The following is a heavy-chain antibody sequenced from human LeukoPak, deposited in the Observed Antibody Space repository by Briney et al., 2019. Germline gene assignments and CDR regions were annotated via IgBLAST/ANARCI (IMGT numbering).Heavy chain of an antibody. J-gene: IGHJ6*03. CDR3: AGIPVFGVVLHQEPV. V-gene: IGHV3-48*03. Sequence: GGSLRLSCAASGFTFSSYEMHWVRQAPGKGLEWVSYISSSGSTIYYADSVKGRFTISSDNAKNSLYLQMNSLRAEDTAVYYCAGIPVFGVVLHQEPVWGKGTTVTVS. CDR1: GFTFSSYE. CDR2: ISSSGSTI. D-gene: IGHD3-3*01.